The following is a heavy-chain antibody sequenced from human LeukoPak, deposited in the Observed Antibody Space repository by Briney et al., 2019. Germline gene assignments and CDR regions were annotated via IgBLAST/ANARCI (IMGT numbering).Heavy chain of an antibody. Sequence: PGRSLRLSCGASGFTFNDYAMHWVRQAPGKGLEWVSSISWNSVNIGYVDSVKGRFTISRDNAKNSLYLQMNSLRPEDTALYYCAKDRVIYGSGSYRTTFDHWGQGTLVTVSS. CDR2: ISWNSVNI. CDR3: AKDRVIYGSGSYRTTFDH. V-gene: IGHV3-9*01. CDR1: GFTFNDYA. J-gene: IGHJ4*02. D-gene: IGHD3-10*01.